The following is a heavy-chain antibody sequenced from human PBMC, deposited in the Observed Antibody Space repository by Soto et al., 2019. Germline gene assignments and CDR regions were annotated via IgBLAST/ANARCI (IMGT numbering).Heavy chain of an antibody. CDR3: TRILWSSRRDALDI. V-gene: IGHV3-23*01. CDR2: IGTSGTPT. J-gene: IGHJ6*02. CDR1: GFTFRNYA. D-gene: IGHD2-21*01. Sequence: PGGSLRLSCIASGFTFRNYAMAWVRQAPGEDLEWVSAIGTSGTPTLYADSVKSRFSISRDDSRNTVSLQMNSLGVEDTATYYCTRILWSSRRDALDIWGQGTTVPSP.